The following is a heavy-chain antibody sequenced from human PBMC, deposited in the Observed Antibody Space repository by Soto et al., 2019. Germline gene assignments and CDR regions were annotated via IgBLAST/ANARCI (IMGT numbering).Heavy chain of an antibody. CDR3: ARNILTGYYNNYFDY. CDR2: INYSGST. CDR1: GGSFSGYY. Sequence: SETLSLTCAVQGGSFSGYYWDWIRQPPGKGLEWIGYINYSGSTNYNPSLKSRVTISVDTSKNQFSLKLSSVTAADTAVYYCARNILTGYYNNYFDYWGQGTLVTVSS. V-gene: IGHV4-59*01. D-gene: IGHD3-9*01. J-gene: IGHJ4*02.